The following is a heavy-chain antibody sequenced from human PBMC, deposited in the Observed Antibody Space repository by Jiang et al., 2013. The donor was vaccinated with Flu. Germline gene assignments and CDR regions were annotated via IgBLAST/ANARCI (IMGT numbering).Heavy chain of an antibody. J-gene: IGHJ4*02. Sequence: APGKGLEWVSAITGSAGSTYYADSVKGRFTISRDNSKNTLYLQMNSLRADDTAVYYCAKGSEARRPYYFDYWGQGAPVTVSS. CDR3: AKGSEARRPYYFDY. D-gene: IGHD1-14*01. V-gene: IGHV3-23*01. CDR2: ITGSAGST.